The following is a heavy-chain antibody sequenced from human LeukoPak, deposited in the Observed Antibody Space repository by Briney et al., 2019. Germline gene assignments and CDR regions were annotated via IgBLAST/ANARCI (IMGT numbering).Heavy chain of an antibody. CDR2: ISSSSSYI. CDR1: GFTFSSYS. V-gene: IGHV3-21*01. Sequence: PGGSLRLSCAASGFTFSSYSMNWVRQAQGKGLEWVSSISSSSSYIYYADSVKGRFTISRDNAKNSLYLQVNRLRAEDTALYYCARNRDMITFGGVIAKNNFDTWGHGTLVTASS. CDR3: ARNRDMITFGGVIAKNNFDT. J-gene: IGHJ4*01. D-gene: IGHD3-16*02.